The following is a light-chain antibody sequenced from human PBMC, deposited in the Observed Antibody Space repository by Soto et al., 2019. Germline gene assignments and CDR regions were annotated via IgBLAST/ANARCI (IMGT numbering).Light chain of an antibody. J-gene: IGKJ2*01. CDR3: QQCAGSPQT. Sequence: EIVLTQSPGTLSLSPGERATLSCRASQSVSSSYLAWYQQKPGQAPRLLIYGASSRATGIPDRFTGSGSGTEFTLTVSRLEPEDSAVYYCQQCAGSPQTFGRGTKLEI. CDR2: GAS. V-gene: IGKV3-20*01. CDR1: QSVSSSY.